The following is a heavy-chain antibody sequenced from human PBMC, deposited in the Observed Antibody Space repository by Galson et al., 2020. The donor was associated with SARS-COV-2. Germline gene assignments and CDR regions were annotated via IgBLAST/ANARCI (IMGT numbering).Heavy chain of an antibody. CDR1: GDSISSGGYS. V-gene: IGHV4-30-2*01. Sequence: ETSETLSLTCAVSGDSISSGGYSWNWIRQPPGKGLEWIGYIYHSGNTYYNPSLKSRLTISVDRSKNQFSLKLSSVTAADTAVYYCARDRSGWQYYFDYWGQGTLVTVSS. CDR2: IYHSGNT. J-gene: IGHJ4*02. D-gene: IGHD6-19*01. CDR3: ARDRSGWQYYFDY.